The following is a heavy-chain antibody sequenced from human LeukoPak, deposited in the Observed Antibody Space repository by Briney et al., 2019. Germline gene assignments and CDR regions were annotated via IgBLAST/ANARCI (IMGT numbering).Heavy chain of an antibody. Sequence: KPSETLSLTCTVSGGSIRSYYWCWIRQPPGKGLEWIGYISYSGSTNYNPSLKSRVTTSVDTSKKQPSLKLSSVTAADTAVYYCARQSGTAYDYWGQGTLVTVSS. CDR3: ARQSGTAYDY. CDR1: GGSIRSYY. D-gene: IGHD1-7*01. J-gene: IGHJ4*02. V-gene: IGHV4-59*08. CDR2: ISYSGST.